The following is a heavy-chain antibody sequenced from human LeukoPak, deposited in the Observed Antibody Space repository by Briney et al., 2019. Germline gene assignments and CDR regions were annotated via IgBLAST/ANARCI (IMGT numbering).Heavy chain of an antibody. V-gene: IGHV4-59*01. J-gene: IGHJ4*02. CDR2: IYYSGST. CDR1: GGSISSYY. D-gene: IGHD3-16*02. Sequence: SETLSLTCTVSGGSISSYYWSWIRQPPGKGLEWIGYIYYSGSTNYNPSLKSRVTISVDTSRRQFSLKVNSVTAADTAVYYCARRYRGFFDYWGQGILVTVSS. CDR3: ARRYRGFFDY.